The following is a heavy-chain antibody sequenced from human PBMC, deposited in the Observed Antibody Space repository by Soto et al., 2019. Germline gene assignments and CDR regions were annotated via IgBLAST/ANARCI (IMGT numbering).Heavy chain of an antibody. J-gene: IGHJ4*02. CDR2: IYYSGST. Sequence: SETLSLTCTVSGGSISSSSYYWGWIRQPPGKGLEWIGSIYYSGSTYYNPSLKSRVTISVDTSKNQFSLKLSSVTAADTAVYYCARQSRGYDYIWGGSLYYFDYWGQGTLVTVSS. D-gene: IGHD3-16*01. V-gene: IGHV4-39*01. CDR1: GGSISSSSYY. CDR3: ARQSRGYDYIWGGSLYYFDY.